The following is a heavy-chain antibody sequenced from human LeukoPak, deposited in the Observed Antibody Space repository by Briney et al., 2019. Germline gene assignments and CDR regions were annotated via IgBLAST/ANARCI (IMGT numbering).Heavy chain of an antibody. V-gene: IGHV4-59*01. CDR3: ARTGSAWYYDFWSGPNWFDP. CDR1: GGSISSYY. J-gene: IGHJ5*02. D-gene: IGHD3-3*01. Sequence: TSETLSLTCTVSGGSISSYYWSRIRQPPGKGLEWIGYIYYSGSTNYNPSLKSRVTISVDTSKNQFSLKLSSVTAADTAVYYCARTGSAWYYDFWSGPNWFDPWGQGTLVTVSS. CDR2: IYYSGST.